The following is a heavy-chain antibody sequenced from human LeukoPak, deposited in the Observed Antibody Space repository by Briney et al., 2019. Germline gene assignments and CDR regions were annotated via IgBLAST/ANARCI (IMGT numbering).Heavy chain of an antibody. V-gene: IGHV3-74*01. CDR1: GFTFSTYW. J-gene: IGHJ4*02. CDR3: ARSSIAVAAVGDY. Sequence: GGSLRLSCAASGFTFSTYWMHWVRQAPGKGLVWVSRINNEGSGTGYADSVKGRFTISRDNAKNTLFLQMNSLRAEDTAVYYCARSSIAVAAVGDYWGQGTLVTVSS. D-gene: IGHD6-19*01. CDR2: INNEGSGT.